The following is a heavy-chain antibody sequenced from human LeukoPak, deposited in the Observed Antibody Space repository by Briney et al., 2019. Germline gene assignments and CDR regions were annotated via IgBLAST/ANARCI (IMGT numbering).Heavy chain of an antibody. Sequence: GASVKVSCKASGYTFTGYYMHWVRQAPGQGLEWMGWINPNSGGTNYAQKFQGRVTMTRDTSISTAYMELSRLRSDDTAVYYCARRGGYYDSSGYWYWGQGTLVTVSS. J-gene: IGHJ4*02. V-gene: IGHV1-2*02. CDR1: GYTFTGYY. CDR3: ARRGGYYDSSGYWY. CDR2: INPNSGGT. D-gene: IGHD3-22*01.